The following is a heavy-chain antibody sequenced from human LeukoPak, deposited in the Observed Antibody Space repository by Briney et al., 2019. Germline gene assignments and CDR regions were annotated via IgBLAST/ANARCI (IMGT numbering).Heavy chain of an antibody. D-gene: IGHD3-22*01. CDR1: GFTFSDYY. V-gene: IGHV3-11*01. CDR3: ARSIGSYYTMDV. CDR2: ISGSGSDL. J-gene: IGHJ6*02. Sequence: PGGSLRLSCIAHGFTFSDYYMNWIRQAPGRGLEWVSYISGSGSDLYYADSVKGRFTISRDNAKNSLYLQMNSLRAEDTAVYYCARSIGSYYTMDVWGQGTTVTVSS.